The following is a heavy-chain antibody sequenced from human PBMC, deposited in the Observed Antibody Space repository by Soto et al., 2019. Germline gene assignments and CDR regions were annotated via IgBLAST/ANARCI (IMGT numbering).Heavy chain of an antibody. V-gene: IGHV3-30*18. CDR3: AKDHSREGMDV. CDR1: GFTFSNYG. CDR2: ISYDGSTQ. D-gene: IGHD3-10*01. Sequence: QVQLVESGGGVVQPGRSLRLSCAASGFTFSNYGMHWVRQAPGKGLEWVAVISYDGSTQYYADSVKGRFTISRDNSKNPWYLQMNSLRPADMAVYYWAKDHSREGMDVWGQGTTVTVSS. J-gene: IGHJ6*02.